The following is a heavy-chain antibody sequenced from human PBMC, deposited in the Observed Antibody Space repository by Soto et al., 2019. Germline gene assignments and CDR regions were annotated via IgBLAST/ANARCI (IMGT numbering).Heavy chain of an antibody. CDR2: TSYDGSNK. Sequence: GGSLRLSCAASGFTFSSYGMHWVRQAPGKGLEWVAVTSYDGSNKYYADSVKGRFTISRDNSKNTLYLQMNSLRAEDTAVYYCAKFGFKGSSWTHYWGQGTLVTVSS. CDR1: GFTFSSYG. V-gene: IGHV3-30*18. D-gene: IGHD6-13*01. J-gene: IGHJ4*02. CDR3: AKFGFKGSSWTHY.